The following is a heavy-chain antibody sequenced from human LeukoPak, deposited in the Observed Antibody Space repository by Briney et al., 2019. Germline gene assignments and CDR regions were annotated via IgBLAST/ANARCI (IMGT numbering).Heavy chain of an antibody. CDR3: ARDLVATVTPFDY. Sequence: GGSLRLSCTASGFSFSSYWMNWVRQAPGKGLEWVSSISSSSSYIYYADSVKGRFTISRDNAKNSLYLQMNSLRAEDTAVYYCARDLVATVTPFDYWGQGTLVTVSS. D-gene: IGHD4-17*01. V-gene: IGHV3-21*01. CDR1: GFSFSSYW. J-gene: IGHJ4*02. CDR2: ISSSSSYI.